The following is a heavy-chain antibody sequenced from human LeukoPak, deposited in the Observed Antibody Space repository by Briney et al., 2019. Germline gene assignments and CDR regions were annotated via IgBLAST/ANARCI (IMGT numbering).Heavy chain of an antibody. CDR3: ARDGGYFDY. D-gene: IGHD3-16*01. CDR1: GGSISSGGYS. J-gene: IGHJ4*02. V-gene: IGHV4-30-2*01. Sequence: SETLSLTCAVSGGSISSGGYSWSWIRQPPGKGLEWIGYIYHSGSTYYNPSLKSRVAISVDRSKNQFSLKLSSVTAADTAVYYCARDGGYFDYWGQGTLVTVSS. CDR2: IYHSGST.